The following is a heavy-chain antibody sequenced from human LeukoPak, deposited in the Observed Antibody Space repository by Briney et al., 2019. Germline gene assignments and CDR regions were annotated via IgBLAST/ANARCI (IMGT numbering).Heavy chain of an antibody. Sequence: GASVKVFCKASGYTFTSYGISWVRQAPGQGLEWMGWISAYNGNTNYAQKLQGRVTMTTDTTTSTAYMELRSLRSDDTAVYYCAREMDSSGYYFHYYYYYGMDVWGQGTTVTVS. CDR2: ISAYNGNT. CDR3: AREMDSSGYYFHYYYYYGMDV. D-gene: IGHD3-22*01. J-gene: IGHJ6*02. V-gene: IGHV1-18*01. CDR1: GYTFTSYG.